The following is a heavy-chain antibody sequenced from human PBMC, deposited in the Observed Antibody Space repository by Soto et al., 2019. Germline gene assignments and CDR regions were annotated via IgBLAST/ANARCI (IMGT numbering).Heavy chain of an antibody. Sequence: QVQVVESGGGVVQPGRALRLSCAASGFTFGSYAMHWVRQAPGKGLEWVAIISYDGSDKYYADSVKGRFTISRDNSKNTLYLQMNSLRTEDTAVYYCARGGRLRHFDYWGQGTLVTVSS. D-gene: IGHD5-12*01. CDR3: ARGGRLRHFDY. CDR1: GFTFGSYA. V-gene: IGHV3-30*04. CDR2: ISYDGSDK. J-gene: IGHJ4*02.